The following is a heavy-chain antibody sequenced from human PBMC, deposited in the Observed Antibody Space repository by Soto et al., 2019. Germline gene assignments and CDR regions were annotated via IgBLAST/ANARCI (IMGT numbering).Heavy chain of an antibody. Sequence: QVQLVQSGGELKQPGASVKVSCKASGYTFTNYAISWVRQAPGRGLEGMGWVNTYNGNPNYAQIFQCRVTMTTDTSTGTAYMELRSLKSDDSAIYYCARDSQYSTSWQRFDSWGQGTLVTVSS. CDR2: VNTYNGNP. V-gene: IGHV1-18*01. J-gene: IGHJ4*02. D-gene: IGHD6-13*01. CDR3: ARDSQYSTSWQRFDS. CDR1: GYTFTNYA.